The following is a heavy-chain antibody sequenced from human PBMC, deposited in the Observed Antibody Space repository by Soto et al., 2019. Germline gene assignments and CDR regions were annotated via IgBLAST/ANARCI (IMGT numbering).Heavy chain of an antibody. D-gene: IGHD4-4*01. CDR3: ARVGTVTTIDY. J-gene: IGHJ4*02. CDR2: IYYSGST. Sequence: SETLSLTCTVSGGSISSYYWSWIRQPPGRGLEWIGYIYYSGSTNYNPSLKSRVTISVDTSKNQFSLKLSSVTAADTAVYYCARVGTVTTIDYWGQGTLVTVSS. V-gene: IGHV4-59*01. CDR1: GGSISSYY.